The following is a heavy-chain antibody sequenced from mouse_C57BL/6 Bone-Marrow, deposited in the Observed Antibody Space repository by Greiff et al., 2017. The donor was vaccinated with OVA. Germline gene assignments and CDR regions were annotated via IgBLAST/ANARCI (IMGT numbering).Heavy chain of an antibody. CDR1: GYSITSGYY. CDR2: ISYDGSN. V-gene: IGHV3-6*01. D-gene: IGHD3-2*02. CDR3: AREGRQLRPWFAY. Sequence: EVQLVESGPGLVKPSQSLSLTCSVTGYSITSGYYWNWIRQFPGNKLEWMGYISYDGSNNYNPSLKNRISITRDTSKNQFFLKLNSVTTEDTATYYCAREGRQLRPWFAYWGQGTLVTVSA. J-gene: IGHJ3*01.